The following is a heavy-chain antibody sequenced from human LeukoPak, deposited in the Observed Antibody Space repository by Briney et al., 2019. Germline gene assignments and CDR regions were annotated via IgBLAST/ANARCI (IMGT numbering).Heavy chain of an antibody. CDR2: IKQDGSEK. D-gene: IGHD6-13*01. J-gene: IGHJ4*02. CDR1: GFTFSSYW. CDR3: PRHSYTQQLEDY. Sequence: GGSLRLSCAASGFTFSSYWLSWVRQAPGKGLEWVANIKQDGSEKYYVDSVKGRFTISRDNAKNSLYLQMTSLRAEDTAVYYCPRHSYTQQLEDYWGQGTLVTVSS. V-gene: IGHV3-7*01.